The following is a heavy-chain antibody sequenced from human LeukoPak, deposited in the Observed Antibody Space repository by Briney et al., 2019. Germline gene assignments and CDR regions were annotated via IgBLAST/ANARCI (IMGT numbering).Heavy chain of an antibody. CDR3: AREYDSSGSAYFDY. CDR2: IKQDGSEK. CDR1: GFTFSSYW. J-gene: IGHJ4*02. V-gene: IGHV3-7*01. Sequence: GGSLRPSCAASGFTFSSYWMSWVRQAPGKGLEWVANIKQDGSEKYYVDSVKGRFTISRDNAKNSLYLQMNSLRAEDTAVYYCAREYDSSGSAYFDYWGQGTLVTVSS. D-gene: IGHD3-22*01.